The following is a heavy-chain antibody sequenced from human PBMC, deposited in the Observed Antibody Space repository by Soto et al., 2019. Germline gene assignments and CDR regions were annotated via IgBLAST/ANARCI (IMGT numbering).Heavy chain of an antibody. CDR1: GGSISSGGYS. Sequence: SETLSLTCAVSGGSISSGGYSWSWIRQPPGKGLQWIGYIYHRGGTYYNPSLKSRVTISVDRSKNQFSLKLSSVTAADTAVWYSTKVRGHYCGSGVIHSYYFFGMEVWV. J-gene: IGHJ6*02. CDR3: TKVRGHYCGSGVIHSYYFFGMEV. D-gene: IGHD3-10*01. CDR2: IYHRGGT. V-gene: IGHV4-30-2*01.